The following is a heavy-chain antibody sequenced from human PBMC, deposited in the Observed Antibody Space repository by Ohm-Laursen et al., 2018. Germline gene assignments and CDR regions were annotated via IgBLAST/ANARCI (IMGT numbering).Heavy chain of an antibody. CDR2: IGDGGGGA. CDR1: GFTFSNYA. V-gene: IGHV3-23*01. J-gene: IGHJ4*02. CDR3: AKGPFIAVAGSNYFFDY. D-gene: IGHD6-19*01. Sequence: GSLRLSCTASGFTFSNYAMNWVRQVPEKGLEWVSSIGDGGGGAYYADSVKGRFTISRDNSKSTVYLQLNSLRAEDTAVYYCAKGPFIAVAGSNYFFDYWGQGTLVTVSS.